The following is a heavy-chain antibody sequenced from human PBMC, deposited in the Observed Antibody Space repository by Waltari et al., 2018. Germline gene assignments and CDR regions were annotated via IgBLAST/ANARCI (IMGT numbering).Heavy chain of an antibody. V-gene: IGHV3-21*01. J-gene: IGHJ3*02. CDR1: GFTFSSYS. D-gene: IGHD3-10*01. CDR3: AREDSSYGSAFDI. Sequence: EVQLVESGGGLVKPGGSLRISCAASGFTFSSYSMTWVRQAPGKGLEWVSSISSSSSYIYYADSVKGRFTISRDNAKNSLYLQMNSLRAEDTAVYYCAREDSSYGSAFDIWGQGTMVTVSS. CDR2: ISSSSSYI.